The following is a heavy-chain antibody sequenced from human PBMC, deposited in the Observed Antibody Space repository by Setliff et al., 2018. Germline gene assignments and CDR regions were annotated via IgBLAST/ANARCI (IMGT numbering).Heavy chain of an antibody. CDR1: GYSINSGYY. Sequence: NPSETLSLTCAVSGYSINSGYYWGWIRHSPGKGLEWIGTIYHSGSTYYNPSLKSRVTVSVDTSKNHFSLKLSSVTAADTAVYYCARFGRGLWDPYGSGSYFDSWGQGTLVTVSS. V-gene: IGHV4-38-2*01. CDR2: IYHSGST. CDR3: ARFGRGLWDPYGSGSYFDS. D-gene: IGHD3-10*01. J-gene: IGHJ4*02.